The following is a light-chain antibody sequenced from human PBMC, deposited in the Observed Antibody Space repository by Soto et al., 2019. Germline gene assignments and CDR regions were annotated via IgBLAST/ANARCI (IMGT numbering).Light chain of an antibody. Sequence: DIQMTQSPSTLSASVGDRVTITSRASQSISSWLAWYEQKPGKAPKLLIYKPSSLESGASSRFSGSGSGTEFTLTIRNLQRDDFATYFCQQYHSPYTFGEGTKLEIK. CDR1: QSISSW. V-gene: IGKV1-5*03. CDR2: KPS. J-gene: IGKJ2*01. CDR3: QQYHSPYT.